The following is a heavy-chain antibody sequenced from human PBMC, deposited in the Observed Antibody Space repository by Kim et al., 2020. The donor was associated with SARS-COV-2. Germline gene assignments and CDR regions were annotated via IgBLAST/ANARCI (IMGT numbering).Heavy chain of an antibody. CDR3: ARAAVLAVAVYYFDY. V-gene: IGHV1-18*01. Sequence: ASVKVSCKASGYTFTSYSISWVRQAPGQGLEWMGWISAYNGNTNYAQKLQGRVTMTTDTSTSTAYMELRSLRSDDTAVYYCARAAVLAVAVYYFDYWGQGTLVTVSS. CDR2: ISAYNGNT. J-gene: IGHJ4*02. CDR1: GYTFTSYS. D-gene: IGHD6-19*01.